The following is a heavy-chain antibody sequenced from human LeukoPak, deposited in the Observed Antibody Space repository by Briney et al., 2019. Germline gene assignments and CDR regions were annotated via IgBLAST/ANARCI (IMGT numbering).Heavy chain of an antibody. Sequence: KSSETLSLTCTVSGGSISSSSYYWGWIRRPPGKGLEWIGSIYYSGSTYYHPSLKSRVTISVDTSKNQFSLKLSSVTAEDTAVYYCAGAYQLLRLNYFDYWGQGTLVTVPS. CDR3: AGAYQLLRLNYFDY. D-gene: IGHD2-2*01. J-gene: IGHJ4*02. CDR1: GGSISSSSYY. CDR2: IYYSGST. V-gene: IGHV4-39*01.